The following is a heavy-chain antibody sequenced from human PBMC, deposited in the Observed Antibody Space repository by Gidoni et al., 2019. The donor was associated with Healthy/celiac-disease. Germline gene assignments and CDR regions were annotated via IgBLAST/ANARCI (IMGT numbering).Heavy chain of an antibody. CDR1: GFTFSSYS. J-gene: IGHJ3*02. CDR3: ARDESELGGGSYPNDAFDI. CDR2: ISSSSSTI. Sequence: EVQLVESGGGLVQPGGSLRLSCAASGFTFSSYSMNWVRQAPGKGLEWVSYISSSSSTIYYADSVKGRFTISRDNAKNSLYLQMNSLRAEDTAVYYCARDESELGGGSYPNDAFDIWGQGTMVTVSS. D-gene: IGHD1-26*01. V-gene: IGHV3-48*04.